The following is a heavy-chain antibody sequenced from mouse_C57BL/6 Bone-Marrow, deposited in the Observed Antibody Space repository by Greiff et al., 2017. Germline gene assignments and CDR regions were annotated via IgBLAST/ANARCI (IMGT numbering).Heavy chain of an antibody. CDR3: ASSYEYAYFDY. V-gene: IGHV1-26*01. CDR2: INPNNGGT. Sequence: EVQLQQSGPELVKPGASVKLSCKASGYTFTDYYMNWVKQSHGKSLEWIGDINPNNGGTSYNQKFKGKATLAVDKSSITAYMELRSLTSEDSAVYCCASSYEYAYFDYWGQGTTLTVSS. J-gene: IGHJ2*01. D-gene: IGHD2-4*01. CDR1: GYTFTDYY.